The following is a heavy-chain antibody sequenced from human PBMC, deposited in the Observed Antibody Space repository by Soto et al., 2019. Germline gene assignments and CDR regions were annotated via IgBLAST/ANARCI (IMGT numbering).Heavy chain of an antibody. CDR2: INHSGST. Sequence: PSETLSLTCAVYGGSFSGYYWSWIRQPPGKGLEWIGEINHSGSTNYNPSLKSRVTISVDASKNQFSLKLSSVTAADTAVYYCAKQQLDPYYYHYGMDVWGQGTTVTVSS. CDR1: GGSFSGYY. J-gene: IGHJ6*02. V-gene: IGHV4-34*01. CDR3: AKQQLDPYYYHYGMDV. D-gene: IGHD6-13*01.